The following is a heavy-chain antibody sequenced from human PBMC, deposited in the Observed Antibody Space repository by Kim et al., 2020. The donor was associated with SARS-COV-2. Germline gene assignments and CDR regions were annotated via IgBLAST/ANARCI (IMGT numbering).Heavy chain of an antibody. Sequence: SAKNYPGSVKGRFPSSQENARNSLSLQMNSLRAGDTAVYYCARSYYHGMDVWGQGTTVTVSS. CDR2: SAK. CDR3: ARSYYHGMDV. J-gene: IGHJ6*02. V-gene: IGHV3-13*01.